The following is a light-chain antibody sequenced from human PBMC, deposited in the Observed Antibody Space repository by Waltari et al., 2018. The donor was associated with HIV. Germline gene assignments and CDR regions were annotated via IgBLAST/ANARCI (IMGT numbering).Light chain of an antibody. V-gene: IGLV1-40*01. CDR2: ANS. Sequence: QSVLTQPPSVSGAPGQRVTISCTASSSNIGAGYDVHWYQPPPGTAPKLLIYANSNRPSGVPDRFSGSKSGSSASLAITGLQAEDEAHYYCQSFDSSLTTSGVIFGGGTKLTVL. CDR1: SSNIGAGYD. J-gene: IGLJ2*01. CDR3: QSFDSSLTTSGVI.